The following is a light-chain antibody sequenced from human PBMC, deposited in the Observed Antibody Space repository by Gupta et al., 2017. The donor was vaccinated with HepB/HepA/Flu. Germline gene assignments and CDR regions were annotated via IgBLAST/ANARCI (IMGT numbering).Light chain of an antibody. Sequence: EIVLIQSPATLSLSPGERASLSCRTSQSVGNYLAWYQQKPGQALRLLIYDAYNRDTGIQARFSGSGAGTDFTLTSSRLEPEDFEGYDCQQRDNFAFGGGTKVEIK. CDR1: QSVGNY. CDR2: DAY. J-gene: IGKJ4*01. V-gene: IGKV3-11*01. CDR3: QQRDNFA.